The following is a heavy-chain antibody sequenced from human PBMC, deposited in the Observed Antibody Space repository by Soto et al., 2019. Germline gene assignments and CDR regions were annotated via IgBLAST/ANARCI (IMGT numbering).Heavy chain of an antibody. CDR2: IYHNGGT. CDR1: GVSLSNGDYF. Sequence: QEQLQESGPGLVKPSQTLSLTCTVSGVSLSNGDYFWSWVRQHPGWGRQGIGNIYHNGGTYYNPSLKSRLPVSRDPSKNQLSMRLSSVTAADTSVYYCVWEWTGTSSRPVLQISCQGTVVAVSS. D-gene: IGHD1-1*01. J-gene: IGHJ3*02. CDR3: VWEWTGTSSRPVLQI. V-gene: IGHV4-31*03.